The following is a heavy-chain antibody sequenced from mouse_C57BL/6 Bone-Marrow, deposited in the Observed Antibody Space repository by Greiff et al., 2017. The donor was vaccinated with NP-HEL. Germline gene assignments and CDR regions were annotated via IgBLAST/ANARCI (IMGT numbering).Heavy chain of an antibody. CDR3: ARHTGAY. V-gene: IGHV5-6*01. CDR2: ISSGGSYT. J-gene: IGHJ3*01. CDR1: GFTFSSYG. Sequence: EVKLQESGGDLVKPGGSLKLSCAASGFTFSSYGMFWVRQTPDKRLEWVATISSGGSYTYYPDSVKGRFTISRDNAKNTLYLQMSSLKSEDTAMYYCARHTGAYWGQGTLVTVSA.